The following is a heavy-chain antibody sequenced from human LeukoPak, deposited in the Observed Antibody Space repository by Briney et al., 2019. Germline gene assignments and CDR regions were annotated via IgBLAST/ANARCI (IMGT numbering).Heavy chain of an antibody. J-gene: IGHJ4*02. D-gene: IGHD2-15*01. Sequence: ASVKVSCKASGYTFTGYYMHWVRQAPGQGLEWMGWIYPNSGGTNYAQKFQGRVTMTRDTSISTAYMELSRLRSDDTAVYYCARSQDIVVVIAALSLWGQGTLVTVSS. CDR1: GYTFTGYY. V-gene: IGHV1-2*02. CDR2: IYPNSGGT. CDR3: ARSQDIVVVIAALSL.